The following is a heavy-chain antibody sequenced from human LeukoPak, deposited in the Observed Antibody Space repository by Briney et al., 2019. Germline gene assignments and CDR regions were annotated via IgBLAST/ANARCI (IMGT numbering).Heavy chain of an antibody. D-gene: IGHD2-15*01. V-gene: IGHV3-74*01. Sequence: GGSLRLSCAASGFTFSSYWMLWVREAPEKGLVWVSHIFNYGSTTTYADSVKGRFTISRDNAKNTLYVLVNSLRAEDTAVYYCVRESCSGGSCYLFDCWGQGTLVTVSS. CDR2: IFNYGSTT. J-gene: IGHJ4*02. CDR1: GFTFSSYW. CDR3: VRESCSGGSCYLFDC.